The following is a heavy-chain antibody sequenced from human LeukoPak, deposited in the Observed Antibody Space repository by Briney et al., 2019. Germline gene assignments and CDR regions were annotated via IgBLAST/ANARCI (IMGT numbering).Heavy chain of an antibody. CDR2: IDSSGATI. J-gene: IGHJ4*02. V-gene: IGHV3-11*01. Sequence: GGSLRLSCAASGFTFSDYYMTWIRRAPGKGLEWVSYIDSSGATIYYADSVKGRFTISRDNAKNSLYLQMNSLRAEDTAVYYCARDQDGRYCSSTSCYIGAFDNWGQGTLVTVSS. CDR3: ARDQDGRYCSSTSCYIGAFDN. CDR1: GFTFSDYY. D-gene: IGHD2-2*02.